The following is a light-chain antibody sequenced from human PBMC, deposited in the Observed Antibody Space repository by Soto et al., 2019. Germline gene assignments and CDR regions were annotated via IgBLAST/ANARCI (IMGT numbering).Light chain of an antibody. V-gene: IGKV1-5*01. CDR3: QQYNTYLIT. CDR1: ESIRTW. CDR2: DAS. Sequence: TQSPTTLSASIGDRVTITCRASESIRTWLAWYQHKPGKAPKFLIYDASTLESGVPSRFSGSGSGTEFTLTISSLQPDDFATYYCQQYNTYLITLGQGTRLEIK. J-gene: IGKJ5*01.